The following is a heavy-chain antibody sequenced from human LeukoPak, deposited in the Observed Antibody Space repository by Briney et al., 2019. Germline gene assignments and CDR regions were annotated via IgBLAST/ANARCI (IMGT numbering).Heavy chain of an antibody. D-gene: IGHD1-14*01. V-gene: IGHV3-48*03. CDR1: GFTFSSYE. CDR2: ISSSGSTI. J-gene: IGHJ4*02. CDR3: ARGSPNLFDY. Sequence: GGSLRLSCAASGFTFSSYEMNWVRQAPGKGLEWVSYISSSGSTIYYADSVKGRFTISRDNAKNSLYLQMNSLRDEDTAVYYCARGSPNLFDYWGQGTLVTVSS.